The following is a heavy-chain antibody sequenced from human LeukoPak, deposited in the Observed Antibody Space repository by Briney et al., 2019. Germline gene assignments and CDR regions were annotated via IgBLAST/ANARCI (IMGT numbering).Heavy chain of an antibody. Sequence: PSETLSLTCTVSGGSISSYYWSWIRQPPGKGLEWIGYIYYSGSTNYNPSLKSRVTISVDTSKNQFSLKLSSVTAADTAVYYCARCGGEDYDSSGYYYFKVRNAFDIWGQGTMVTVSS. CDR3: ARCGGEDYDSSGYYYFKVRNAFDI. CDR1: GGSISSYY. J-gene: IGHJ3*02. D-gene: IGHD3-22*01. CDR2: IYYSGST. V-gene: IGHV4-59*01.